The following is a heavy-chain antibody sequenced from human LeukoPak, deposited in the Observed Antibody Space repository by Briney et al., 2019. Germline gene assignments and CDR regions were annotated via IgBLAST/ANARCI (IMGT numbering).Heavy chain of an antibody. J-gene: IGHJ4*02. CDR3: AREESYYDFWGTDY. Sequence: GGSLRLSCAASGFTFSSYSMNRVRQAPGKGLEWVSSISSSSSYIYYADSVKGRFTISRDNAKNSLYLQMNSLRAEDTAVYYCAREESYYDFWGTDYWGQGTLVTVSS. CDR2: ISSSSSYI. CDR1: GFTFSSYS. V-gene: IGHV3-21*01. D-gene: IGHD3-3*01.